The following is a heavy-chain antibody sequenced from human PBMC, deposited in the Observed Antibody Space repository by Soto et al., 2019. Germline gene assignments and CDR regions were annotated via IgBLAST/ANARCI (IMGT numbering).Heavy chain of an antibody. Sequence: ASVKVSCKASGYTFTSYGISWVRQAPGQGLEWMGWISAYNGNTNYAQRLQGRVTMTTDTSTSTAYMELRSLRSDDTAVYYCARLYSNFDRYYYYGMDVWGQGTTVTVYS. CDR1: GYTFTSYG. V-gene: IGHV1-18*01. D-gene: IGHD4-4*01. CDR2: ISAYNGNT. J-gene: IGHJ6*02. CDR3: ARLYSNFDRYYYYGMDV.